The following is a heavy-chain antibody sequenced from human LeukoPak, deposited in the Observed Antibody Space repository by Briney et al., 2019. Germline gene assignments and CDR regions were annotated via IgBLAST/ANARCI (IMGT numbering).Heavy chain of an antibody. CDR1: GFTFSNYA. J-gene: IGHJ4*02. D-gene: IGHD6-13*01. Sequence: GGSLRLSCAGSGFTFSNYAMSWVRQAPGKGPEWVSAFSGSGDSTYYADSVKGRFTISRDNAKNTLYLQMNSLRAEDTAVYYCGRVAEAAAFDYWGQGILVTVSS. CDR2: FSGSGDST. CDR3: GRVAEAAAFDY. V-gene: IGHV3-23*01.